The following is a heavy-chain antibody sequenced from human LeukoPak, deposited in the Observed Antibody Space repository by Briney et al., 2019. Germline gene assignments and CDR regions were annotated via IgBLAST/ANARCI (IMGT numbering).Heavy chain of an antibody. V-gene: IGHV1-69*13. CDR1: GGTFSSYA. D-gene: IGHD5-24*01. Sequence: SVKVSCKASGGTFSSYAISWVRQAPGQGLEWMGGIIPIFGTANYAQKFQGRVTITADESTSTAYMELSSLRSEDTAVYYCARESSVEMTVDYWGQGTLVTVSS. CDR3: ARESSVEMTVDY. CDR2: IIPIFGTA. J-gene: IGHJ4*02.